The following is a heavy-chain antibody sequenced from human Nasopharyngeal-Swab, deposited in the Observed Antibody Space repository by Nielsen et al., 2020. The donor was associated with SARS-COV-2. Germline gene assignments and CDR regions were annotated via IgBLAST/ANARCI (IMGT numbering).Heavy chain of an antibody. CDR2: IYSGGSST. CDR3: AKGGNSGWLQSAEYFDY. D-gene: IGHD5-24*01. Sequence: WIRQPPGKGLEWVSVIYSGGSSTYYADSVKGRFTISRDNSKNTLYLQMNSLRAEGTAVYYCAKGGNSGWLQSAEYFDYWGQGTLVTVSS. J-gene: IGHJ4*02. V-gene: IGHV3-23*03.